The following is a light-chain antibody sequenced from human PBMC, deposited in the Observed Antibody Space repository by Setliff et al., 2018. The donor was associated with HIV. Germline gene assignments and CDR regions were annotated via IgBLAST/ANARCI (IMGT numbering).Light chain of an antibody. CDR1: TSDVGGYNY. Sequence: QSVLTQPASVSGSPGQSITISCTGTTSDVGGYNYVSWYQQHPGKAPKLIIYEVKNRPSGVSNRFSGSKSGNTASLTISGLQAEDEADYYCSSYAITNTLLFGTGTKSPS. J-gene: IGLJ1*01. V-gene: IGLV2-14*01. CDR3: SSYAITNTLL. CDR2: EVK.